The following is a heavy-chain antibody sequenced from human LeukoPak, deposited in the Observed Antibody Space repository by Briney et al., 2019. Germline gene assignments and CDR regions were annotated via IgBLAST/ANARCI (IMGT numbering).Heavy chain of an antibody. V-gene: IGHV4-38-2*01. D-gene: IGHD5-24*01. Sequence: LETLSLTCAVSGYSISSGYYWGWIRQPPGKGLEWIGSIYHSGSTYYNPSLKSRVTISVDTSKNQFSLKLSSVTAADTAVYYCARGFVGDGYNSPWGQGTLVTVSS. CDR1: GYSISSGYY. CDR3: ARGFVGDGYNSP. J-gene: IGHJ5*02. CDR2: IYHSGST.